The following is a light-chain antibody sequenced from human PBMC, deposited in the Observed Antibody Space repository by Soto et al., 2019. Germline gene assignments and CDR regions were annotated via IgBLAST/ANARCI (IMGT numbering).Light chain of an antibody. CDR2: GAS. CDR3: QQYVSSRWT. J-gene: IGKJ1*01. CDR1: QSVTSSF. V-gene: IGKV3-20*01. Sequence: EILLTQSPGTLSLSPGERATLSCRASQSVTSSFLAWYQQKPGQAPRLLIYGASSRATGIPDRFSGSGSGADFTLTISGLEPEDFAVYYCQQYVSSRWTFGQGTKVDIK.